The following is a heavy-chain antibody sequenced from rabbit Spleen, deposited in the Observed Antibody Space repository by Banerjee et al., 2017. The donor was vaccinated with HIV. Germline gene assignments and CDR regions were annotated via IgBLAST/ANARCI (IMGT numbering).Heavy chain of an antibody. V-gene: IGHV1S45*01. CDR2: IEAGSSGNT. D-gene: IGHD2-1*01. CDR3: ARGSATMTMVITGYYLGL. CDR1: GFDFTNYY. Sequence: QDQLTETGGGLVQPGGSLTLSCKASGFDFTNYYISWVRQAPGKGLEWIACIEAGSSGNTYYATWAKGRFTISKTSSTTVTLQMTGLAAADTATYFCARGSATMTMVITGYYLGLWGQGTLVTVS. J-gene: IGHJ4*01.